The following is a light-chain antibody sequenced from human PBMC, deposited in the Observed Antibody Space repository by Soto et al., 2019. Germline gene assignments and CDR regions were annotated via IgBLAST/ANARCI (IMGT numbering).Light chain of an antibody. CDR1: QYISSY. V-gene: IGKV1-39*01. CDR3: QQSYSTPIT. CDR2: AAS. J-gene: IGKJ5*01. Sequence: DIEVTQSPSSLSASVGDRVTITCRASQYISSYLNWYQQKPGKAPKLLIYAASSLQSGVPSRFSDSGSGTDFTLTISSLQPEDFATYYCQQSYSTPITFGQGTRLEIK.